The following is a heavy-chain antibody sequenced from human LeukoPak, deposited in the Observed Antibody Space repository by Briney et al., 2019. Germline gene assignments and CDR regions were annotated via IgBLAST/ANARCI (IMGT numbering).Heavy chain of an antibody. Sequence: ASVKVSCKASGYTFTSYDINWVRQATGHGLEWMGWMNPNSGNIAYAQKFQGRVTITRNTSINTAYMELSSLTSEDTAMYYCARGRATVTTHWLDPWGRGTLVAVSS. J-gene: IGHJ5*02. CDR1: GYTFTSYD. D-gene: IGHD4-11*01. CDR2: MNPNSGNI. CDR3: ARGRATVTTHWLDP. V-gene: IGHV1-8*03.